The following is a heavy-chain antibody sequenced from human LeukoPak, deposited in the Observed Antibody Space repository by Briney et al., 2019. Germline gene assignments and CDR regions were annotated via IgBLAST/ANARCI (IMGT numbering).Heavy chain of an antibody. CDR1: GYSISSGYY. V-gene: IGHV4-38-2*02. CDR2: IYHSGST. D-gene: IGHD2-15*01. CDR3: ARGGPYCSGGGCYSRTSNWFDP. Sequence: SETLSLTCTVSGYSISSGYYWGWIRQPPGKGLEWIGSIYHSGSTYYNPSLKSRVTISVDTSKNQFSLKLSSVTATDTAVYYCARGGPYCSGGGCYSRTSNWFDPWGQGTLVTVSS. J-gene: IGHJ5*02.